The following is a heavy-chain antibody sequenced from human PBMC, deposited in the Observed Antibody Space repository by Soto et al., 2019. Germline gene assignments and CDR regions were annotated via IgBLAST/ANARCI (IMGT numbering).Heavy chain of an antibody. CDR1: GFTVSSNY. D-gene: IGHD6-19*01. CDR2: IYSGGST. V-gene: IGHV3-66*01. CDR3: AREKRRNPGYSSGWYHFFDI. J-gene: IGHJ3*02. Sequence: PGGSLRLSCAASGFTVSSNYMSWVRQAPGKGLEWVSVIYSGGSTYYADSVKGRFTISRDNSKNTLYLQMNSLRAEDTAVYYCAREKRRNPGYSSGWYHFFDIWGQGTMVTVSS.